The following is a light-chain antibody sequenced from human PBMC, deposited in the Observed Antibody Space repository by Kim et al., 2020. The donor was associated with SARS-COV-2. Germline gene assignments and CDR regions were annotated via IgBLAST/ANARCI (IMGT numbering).Light chain of an antibody. Sequence: QSALTQPASVSGSPGQSITISCTGTSSDIGTYMYVSWYQQHPGKVPKLIIYDVVNRPSGVSDRFSGSKSGSTASLTISGLQADDEADYYCSSYSSSSTLVVFGGGTQLTVL. CDR2: DVV. CDR1: SSDIGTYMY. V-gene: IGLV2-14*03. J-gene: IGLJ3*02. CDR3: SSYSSSSTLVV.